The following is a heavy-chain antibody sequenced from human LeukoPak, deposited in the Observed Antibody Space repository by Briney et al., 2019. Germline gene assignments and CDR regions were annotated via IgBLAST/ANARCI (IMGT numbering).Heavy chain of an antibody. Sequence: PGGSLRLSCAASGFAFSSYAVSWVRQAPGKGLELVSGISGSGGSTYYADSVKGRFTISRDNSKNTLYLQMNSLRAEDTAVYYCAKYAYSTSRTFDYWGQGTLVTVSS. CDR2: ISGSGGST. D-gene: IGHD5-18*01. J-gene: IGHJ4*02. CDR3: AKYAYSTSRTFDY. CDR1: GFAFSSYA. V-gene: IGHV3-23*01.